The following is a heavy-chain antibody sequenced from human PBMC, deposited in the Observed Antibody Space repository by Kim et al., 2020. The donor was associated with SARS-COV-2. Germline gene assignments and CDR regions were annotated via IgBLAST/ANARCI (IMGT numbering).Heavy chain of an antibody. J-gene: IGHJ4*02. CDR1: GGTFSSYA. CDR2: IIPIFGTA. Sequence: SVKVSCKASGGTFSSYAISWVRQAPGQGLEWMGGIIPIFGTANYAQKFQGRVTITADESTSTAYMELSSLRSEDTAVYYCARERVCTNGVCYTSYFDYWGQGTLVTVSS. D-gene: IGHD2-8*01. CDR3: ARERVCTNGVCYTSYFDY. V-gene: IGHV1-69*13.